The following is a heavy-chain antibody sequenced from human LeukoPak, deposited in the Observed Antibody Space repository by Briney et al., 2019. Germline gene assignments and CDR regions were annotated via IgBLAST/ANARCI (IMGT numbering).Heavy chain of an antibody. CDR3: ARGRDFWSGYYDYYYYYYMDV. CDR2: VYYAGST. V-gene: IGHV4-59*12. Sequence: SETLSLTCTVSGGSISSYYWSWIRQPPGKGLEWIGYVYYAGSTNYNPSLKSRVTISVDTSKNQFSLKLSSVTAADTAVYYCARGRDFWSGYYDYYYYYYMDVWGKGTTVTVSS. CDR1: GGSISSYY. D-gene: IGHD3-3*01. J-gene: IGHJ6*03.